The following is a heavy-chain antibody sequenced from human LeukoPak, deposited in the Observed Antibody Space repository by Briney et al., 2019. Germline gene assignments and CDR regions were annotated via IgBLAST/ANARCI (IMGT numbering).Heavy chain of an antibody. J-gene: IGHJ6*03. CDR2: ISSSGSTI. V-gene: IGHV3-48*03. CDR1: GFTFSSFE. Sequence: AGSLRFSCAASGFTFSSFEMNWVRQAPGKGLEWVSYISSSGSTIYYADSVKGRFTISRDNATNSLYLQMNSLRAEDTAVYYCARVGYDSSGYYYYYFYMDVWGKGTTVTISS. CDR3: ARVGYDSSGYYYYYFYMDV. D-gene: IGHD3-22*01.